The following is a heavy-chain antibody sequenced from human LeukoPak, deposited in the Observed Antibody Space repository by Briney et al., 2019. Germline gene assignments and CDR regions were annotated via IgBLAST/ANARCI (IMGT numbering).Heavy chain of an antibody. V-gene: IGHV1-18*01. CDR2: ISTYNGNT. Sequence: AAVKVACKASGYTFNTYGITWVRQAPGHGREGMGWISTYNGNTNYAQKLQGRVTMTTDTSTSTAYLEMRRLRSGDTAMYYCARDRMDTGTYFAYWGQGTLVTV. D-gene: IGHD5-18*01. CDR1: GYTFNTYG. CDR3: ARDRMDTGTYFAY. J-gene: IGHJ4*02.